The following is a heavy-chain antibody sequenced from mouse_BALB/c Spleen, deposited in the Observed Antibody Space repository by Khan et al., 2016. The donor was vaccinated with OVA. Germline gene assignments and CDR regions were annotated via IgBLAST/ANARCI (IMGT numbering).Heavy chain of an antibody. D-gene: IGHD1-1*01. Sequence: EVELVESGPGLVKPSQSLSLTCTVTGYSITSGYAWNWIRQFPGNKLEWMGYISYSVVPSYTPSLKSRISITRDTSKNQFFLQLNSVTTEDTATYYCARGNYYGYYFDYWGQGTTLTVSS. CDR2: ISYSVVP. CDR1: GYSITSGYA. V-gene: IGHV3-2*02. J-gene: IGHJ2*01. CDR3: ARGNYYGYYFDY.